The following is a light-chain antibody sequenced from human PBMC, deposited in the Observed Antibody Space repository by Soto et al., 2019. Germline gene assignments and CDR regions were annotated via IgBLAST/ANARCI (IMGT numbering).Light chain of an antibody. J-gene: IGLJ1*01. CDR3: SSYTTTNTLYV. CDR2: EVF. V-gene: IGLV2-14*01. CDR1: NGDVGGYNY. Sequence: QSALTQPASVSWSPGQSITIPCTGTNGDVGGYNYVSWYQHHPGKAPKLMIYEVFNRPSGVSSRFSGSKSGSTASLTISGLQAEDEADYYCSSYTTTNTLYVFGTGTKVTVL.